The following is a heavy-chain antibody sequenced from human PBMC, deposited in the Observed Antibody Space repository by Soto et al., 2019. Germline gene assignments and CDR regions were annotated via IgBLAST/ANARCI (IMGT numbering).Heavy chain of an antibody. V-gene: IGHV4-30-4*01. CDR3: AKGPSPSGGFERIDQ. Sequence: PSETLSLTCTVSGGSISSGDYYWSWIRQPPGKGLEWIGYIYYSGSTYYNPSLKSRVTISVDTSKNQFSLKLSSVTAEDTAVYYCAKGPSPSGGFERIDQWGQGTLVTVSS. D-gene: IGHD5-12*01. CDR1: GGSISSGDYY. J-gene: IGHJ4*02. CDR2: IYYSGST.